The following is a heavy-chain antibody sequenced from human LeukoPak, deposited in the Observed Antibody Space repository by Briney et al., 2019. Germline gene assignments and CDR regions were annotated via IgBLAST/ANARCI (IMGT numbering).Heavy chain of an antibody. CDR1: GFTFSSYG. Sequence: GGSLRLSCAASGFTFSSYGMHWVRQAPGKGLEWVAVIWYDGSNKYYADSVKGRFTISRDNSKNTLYLQMNSLRAEDTAVYYCAREFAPLTTVVTPEFNWFDPWGQGTLVTVSS. V-gene: IGHV3-33*01. CDR3: AREFAPLTTVVTPEFNWFDP. CDR2: IWYDGSNK. J-gene: IGHJ5*02. D-gene: IGHD4-23*01.